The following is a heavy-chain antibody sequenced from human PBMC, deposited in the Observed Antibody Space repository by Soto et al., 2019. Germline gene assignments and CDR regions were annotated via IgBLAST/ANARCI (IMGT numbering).Heavy chain of an antibody. CDR2: IYYSGST. D-gene: IGHD3-9*01. Sequence: SSETLSLTCTVSGGTISSYYWSWIRKTPGKGLEWIGYIYYSGSTNYNPSLKSRVTISVDTSKNQFSLKLSSVTAADTAVYYCARHASFYDILTGYWGPGAFDIWGQGTMVTVSS. CDR3: ARHASFYDILTGYWGPGAFDI. J-gene: IGHJ3*02. V-gene: IGHV4-59*08. CDR1: GGTISSYY.